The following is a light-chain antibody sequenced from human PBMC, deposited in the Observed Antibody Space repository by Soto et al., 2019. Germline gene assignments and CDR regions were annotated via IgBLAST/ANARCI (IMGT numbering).Light chain of an antibody. CDR1: SNDVWTYNL. V-gene: IGLV2-23*01. CDR3: CSYGRSRTCGVV. CDR2: EAS. J-gene: IGLJ3*02. Sequence: QSALTQPASVSGSPGQSITISCTATSNDVWTYNLVSWYQQHPGKAPKLLLFEASKRPLETSVRFSGSKSGNTASLTISALQAEDEGHYYCCSYGRSRTCGVVFGGGTKLTVL.